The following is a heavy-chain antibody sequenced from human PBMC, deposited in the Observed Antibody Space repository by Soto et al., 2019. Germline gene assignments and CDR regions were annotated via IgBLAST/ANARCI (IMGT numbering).Heavy chain of an antibody. J-gene: IGHJ4*02. V-gene: IGHV3-23*01. CDR2: ISGTGDSS. CDR3: AKDNGNYGSGSFSH. Sequence: EVQLLESGGGLVQPGGSLRLSCAASGFTFGSYAMSWVRQAPGKGLEWVSLISGTGDSSEYANSVKGRFTISRDYSKITVFLQMNSLRAEDTAVYFCAKDNGNYGSGSFSHWGQGTLVTVSS. CDR1: GFTFGSYA. D-gene: IGHD3-10*01.